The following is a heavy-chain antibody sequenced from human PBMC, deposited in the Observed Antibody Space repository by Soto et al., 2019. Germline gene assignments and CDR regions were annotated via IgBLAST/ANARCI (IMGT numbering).Heavy chain of an antibody. CDR3: ARHLPPPYYDILTGYYIAWFDP. V-gene: IGHV4-39*01. CDR2: IYYSGST. D-gene: IGHD3-9*01. J-gene: IGHJ5*02. CDR1: GGSISSSSYY. Sequence: QLQLQESGPGLVKPSETLSLTCTVSGGSISSSSYYWGWIRQPPGKGLEWIGSIYYSGSTYYNPSLKSRVTLSVDTSKNQFSLKLSSVTAADTAVYYCARHLPPPYYDILTGYYIAWFDPWGQGTLVTVSS.